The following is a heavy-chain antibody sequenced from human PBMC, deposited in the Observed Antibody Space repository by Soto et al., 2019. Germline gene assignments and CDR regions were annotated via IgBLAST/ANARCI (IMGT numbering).Heavy chain of an antibody. J-gene: IGHJ4*02. Sequence: QITLNESGPTLVKPSQTLTLTCSFSGFSLSTSGVGVGWFRQPPGKALEWLALIYWDDDKRYSPSLKNRLSITKDTSKNQVVLTMTNVDPVDTATYFCAHRVQASRASERFFASWGQGTLVTVSS. CDR3: AHRVQASRASERFFAS. V-gene: IGHV2-5*02. CDR1: GFSLSTSGVG. D-gene: IGHD2-21*01. CDR2: IYWDDDK.